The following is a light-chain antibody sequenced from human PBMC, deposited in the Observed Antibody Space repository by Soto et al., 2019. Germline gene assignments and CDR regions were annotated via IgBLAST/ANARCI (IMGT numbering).Light chain of an antibody. J-gene: IGLJ1*01. CDR3: TSYKSRSTLL. CDR1: SSDVGGYNF. Sequence: QSALAQPASVSGSPGQSITISCTGTSSDVGGYNFVSWYQHHPGKAPKLMIYEVSSRPSGVSNRFSGSKSGNTASLTISGLQAEDESDYYCTSYKSRSTLLFGTRTKVTVL. CDR2: EVS. V-gene: IGLV2-14*01.